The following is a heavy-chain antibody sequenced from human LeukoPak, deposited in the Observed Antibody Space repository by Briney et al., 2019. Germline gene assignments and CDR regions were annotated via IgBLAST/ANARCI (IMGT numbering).Heavy chain of an antibody. CDR2: INPSGGST. D-gene: IGHD2-8*01. Sequence: ASVKVSCKASGYTFTSYYMHWVRQAPGQGLEWMGIINPSGGSTSYAQKFQGRVTMTADTSTSTAYMELRSLRSDDTAVYYCALISYCTTVTCYYLDYWGQGTLLTVSS. CDR1: GYTFTSYY. CDR3: ALISYCTTVTCYYLDY. V-gene: IGHV1-46*01. J-gene: IGHJ4*02.